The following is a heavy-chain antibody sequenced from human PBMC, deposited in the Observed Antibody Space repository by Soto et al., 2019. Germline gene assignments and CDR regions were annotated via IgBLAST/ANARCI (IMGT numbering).Heavy chain of an antibody. CDR1: GFTFSSYS. V-gene: IGHV3-48*02. Sequence: EVQLVESGGGLVQPGGSLRLSCAASGFTFSSYSMNWVRQAPGKGLEWVSYISSSSSTIYYADSVKGRFTISRDNAKNSLYLKMNSLRDEDTAVYYCARDIFRVDYSNRGYYFDYWGQGTLVTVSS. J-gene: IGHJ4*02. D-gene: IGHD4-4*01. CDR3: ARDIFRVDYSNRGYYFDY. CDR2: ISSSSSTI.